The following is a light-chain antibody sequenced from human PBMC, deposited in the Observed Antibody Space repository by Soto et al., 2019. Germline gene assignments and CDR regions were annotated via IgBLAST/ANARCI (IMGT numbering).Light chain of an antibody. Sequence: QSVLTQSPSASASLGASVRLTCTLSSGHSNYAIAWHRQQPEKGPQYLMRINSDGSHSKGDGIPDRFSGSRSGAERYLTISSLQSEYEADYYCQTWGTGIQVFGGGPQLTVL. CDR2: INSDGSH. CDR1: SGHSNYA. V-gene: IGLV4-69*01. J-gene: IGLJ3*02. CDR3: QTWGTGIQV.